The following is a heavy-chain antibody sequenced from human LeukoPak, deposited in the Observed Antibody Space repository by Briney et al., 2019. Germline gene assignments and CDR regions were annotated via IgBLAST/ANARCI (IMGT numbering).Heavy chain of an antibody. CDR2: INTDGSST. D-gene: IGHD1-1*01. CDR3: ASSIVTTGDY. V-gene: IGHV3-74*01. CDR1: GFTFSSYW. J-gene: IGHJ4*02. Sequence: GGSLRLSCAASGFTFSSYWMHWVRQAPGKGLVWVSRINTDGSSTSYADSVKGRFTTSRGNAKNTLYLQMNSLRAEDTAVYYCASSIVTTGDYWGQGTLVSVSS.